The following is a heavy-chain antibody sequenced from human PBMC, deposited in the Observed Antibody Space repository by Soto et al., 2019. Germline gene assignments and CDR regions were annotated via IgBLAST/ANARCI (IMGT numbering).Heavy chain of an antibody. D-gene: IGHD3-3*01. J-gene: IGHJ6*02. V-gene: IGHV4-61*01. CDR2: IYYSGST. CDR1: GGSVSSGSYY. CDR3: ARGLLTYYDFWSGYSKRHYYYGMDV. Sequence: SETLSLTCTVSGGSVSSGSYYWSWIRQPPGKGLEWIGYIYYSGSTNYNPSLKSRVTISVDTSKNQFSLKLSSVTAADTAVYYCARGLLTYYDFWSGYSKRHYYYGMDVWGQGTTVTVSS.